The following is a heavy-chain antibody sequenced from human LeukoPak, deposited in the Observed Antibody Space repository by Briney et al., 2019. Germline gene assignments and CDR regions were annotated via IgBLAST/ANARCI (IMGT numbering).Heavy chain of an antibody. V-gene: IGHV3-74*01. Sequence: PGGSLRLSCAASGFTFSSYWMHWVRQAPGKGLVWVSGINTDGTTTSYADSVKGRFTISRDNAKNTLYVQMNSLRADDTAMYYCATSRSFDYWGQGTLVTVSS. CDR2: INTDGTTT. CDR3: ATSRSFDY. CDR1: GFTFSSYW. J-gene: IGHJ4*02. D-gene: IGHD3-16*01.